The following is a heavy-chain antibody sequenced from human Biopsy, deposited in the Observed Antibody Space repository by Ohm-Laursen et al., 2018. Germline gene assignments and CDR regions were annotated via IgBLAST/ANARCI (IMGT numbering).Heavy chain of an antibody. V-gene: IGHV1-69*06. D-gene: IGHD1-14*01. CDR2: IIPIFNTP. J-gene: IGHJ6*02. CDR3: ARDTELLSIGLDYNFGMVV. Sequence: ASVKVSCKVSGDRFSNYPISWVRQAPGQGLEWMGGIIPIFNTPKYAQRFQGRVTITADRSTNTAYMELSSLRSEDTAVYYCARDTELLSIGLDYNFGMVVWGQGTTVTVSS. CDR1: GDRFSNYP.